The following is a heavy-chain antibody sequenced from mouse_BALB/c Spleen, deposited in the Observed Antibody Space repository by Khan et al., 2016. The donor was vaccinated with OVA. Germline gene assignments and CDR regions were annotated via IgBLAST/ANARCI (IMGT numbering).Heavy chain of an antibody. Sequence: VQLKQSGAELMKPGASVKISCKPTGYTFSSYWIEWVKQRPGHGLEWIGEILPGSNSTNYNERFQGKATITADTSSNTAYMQLSSLTSEDSAIYYCERGNYYGSTSWFGYWGQGTLVTVSA. D-gene: IGHD1-1*01. CDR1: GYTFSSYW. CDR2: ILPGSNST. CDR3: ERGNYYGSTSWFGY. J-gene: IGHJ3*01. V-gene: IGHV1-9*01.